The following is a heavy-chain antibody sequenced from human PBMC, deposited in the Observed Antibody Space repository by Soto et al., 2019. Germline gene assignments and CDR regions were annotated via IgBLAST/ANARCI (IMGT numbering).Heavy chain of an antibody. Sequence: QEQLVQSGAEVKKPGSSVKVSCKASGGLFSSYPISWVRQVPGQGLEWMGGIIPVFQTAYYTQRFQGRVTITADESTNTAYMELSSLRSEDTAIYYCARDGDGRMTTNPYYYNGMDVWGPGTTVTVSS. CDR1: GGLFSSYP. CDR2: IIPVFQTA. CDR3: ARDGDGRMTTNPYYYNGMDV. V-gene: IGHV1-69*01. J-gene: IGHJ6*02. D-gene: IGHD4-4*01.